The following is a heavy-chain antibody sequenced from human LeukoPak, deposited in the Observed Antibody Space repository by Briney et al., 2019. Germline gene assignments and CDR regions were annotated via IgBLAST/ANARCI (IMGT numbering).Heavy chain of an antibody. CDR1: GGSFSGYY. D-gene: IGHD6-19*01. Sequence: SETLSLTCAVYGGSFSGYYWSWIRQPPGKGLEWIGEINHSGSTNYNPSLKSRVTISVDTSKNQFSLKLSSVTAADTAVYYRAVAGTGVSGYYYGMDVWGQGTTVTVSS. V-gene: IGHV4-34*01. CDR3: AVAGTGVSGYYYGMDV. J-gene: IGHJ6*02. CDR2: INHSGST.